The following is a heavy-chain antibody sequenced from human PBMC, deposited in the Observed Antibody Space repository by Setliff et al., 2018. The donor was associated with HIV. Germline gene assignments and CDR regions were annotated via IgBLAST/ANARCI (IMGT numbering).Heavy chain of an antibody. CDR3: ARGRGIAVAGAGFDY. CDR2: IYTSGST. Sequence: PSETLSLTCTVSGGSISSGSYYWSWIRQPAGKGLEWIGRIYTSGSTNYNPSLKRRVTISVDTSKNQFSLKLSSVTAADTAVYYCARGRGIAVAGAGFDYWGQGTLVTVSS. V-gene: IGHV4-61*02. J-gene: IGHJ4*02. CDR1: GGSISSGSYY. D-gene: IGHD6-19*01.